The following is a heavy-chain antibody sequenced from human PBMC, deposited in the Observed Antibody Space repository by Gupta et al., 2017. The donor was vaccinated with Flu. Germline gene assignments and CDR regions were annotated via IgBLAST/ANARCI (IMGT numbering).Heavy chain of an antibody. Sequence: QVQLVQSGAEVTKPGSSVKVSCKASGGTFSSYAISWVRQAPGQGLEWMGGIIPIFGTANYAQKFQGRVTITADESTSTAYMELSSLRSEDTAVYYCALGDTAMDTLYYGMDVWGQGTTVTVSS. D-gene: IGHD5-18*01. CDR3: ALGDTAMDTLYYGMDV. CDR2: IIPIFGTA. J-gene: IGHJ6*02. V-gene: IGHV1-69*01. CDR1: GGTFSSYA.